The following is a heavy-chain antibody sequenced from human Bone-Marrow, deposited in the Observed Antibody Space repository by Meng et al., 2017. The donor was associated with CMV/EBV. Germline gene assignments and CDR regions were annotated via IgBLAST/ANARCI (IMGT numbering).Heavy chain of an antibody. D-gene: IGHD1-26*01. J-gene: IGHJ6*02. V-gene: IGHV4-59*12. CDR3: ARGGSVFYGMDV. Sequence: SETLSLTCTVSGGSISSYYWSWIRQPPGKGLEWIGYIYYSGSTYYNPSLKSRVTISVDTSKNQFSLKLSSVTAADTAAYYCARGGSVFYGMDVWGQGTTVTVSS. CDR1: GGSISSYY. CDR2: IYYSGST.